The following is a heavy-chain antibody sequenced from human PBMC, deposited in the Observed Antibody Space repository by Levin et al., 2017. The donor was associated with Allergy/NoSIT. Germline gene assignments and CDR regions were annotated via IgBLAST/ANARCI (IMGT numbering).Heavy chain of an antibody. Sequence: LSLTCAASGFSVTNNYMIWVRQAPGKGLECISFLYRGGSTFHADSVRGRFTISRDNSKNMVYLQMNSLRAEDTAVYYCARGEGDHVVFWYFDVWGRGTLVTVSS. J-gene: IGHJ2*01. CDR3: ARGEGDHVVFWYFDV. CDR1: GFSVTNNY. CDR2: LYRGGST. V-gene: IGHV3-53*01. D-gene: IGHD2-21*02.